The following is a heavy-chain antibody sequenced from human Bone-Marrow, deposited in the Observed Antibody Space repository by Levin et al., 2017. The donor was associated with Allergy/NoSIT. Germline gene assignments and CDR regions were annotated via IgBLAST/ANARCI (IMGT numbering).Heavy chain of an antibody. V-gene: IGHV5-51*01. CDR1: DYSFTTNW. CDR2: IYPADSNI. Sequence: GGSLRLSCQGFDYSFTTNWIAWVRQRPGKGLEWMGIIYPADSNIRYSPSFQGQVTLSADRSIRTAYLQWRSVEASDTAIYYCAKHSGFYSSSSEDFYYALDVWDQGTTVTVSS. CDR3: AKHSGFYSSSSEDFYYALDV. D-gene: IGHD6-6*01. J-gene: IGHJ6*02.